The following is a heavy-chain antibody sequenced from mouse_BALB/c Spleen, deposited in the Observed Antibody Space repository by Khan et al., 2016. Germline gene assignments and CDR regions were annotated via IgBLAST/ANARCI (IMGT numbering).Heavy chain of an antibody. Sequence: VRLQQSGPELVKPGASVKISCKASGYTFTGYFMNWVMQSHGRGLEWIGRINPYSGDTSYNQKFKDKAKLIVDLSSNKANMALRSLSSEDCAVHYCTQLWVPPNEYTMTYWGRGTSVTASS. D-gene: IGHD2-4*01. CDR2: INPYSGDT. CDR1: GYTFTGYF. CDR3: TQLWVPPNEYTMTY. V-gene: IGHV1-20*02. J-gene: IGHJ4*01.